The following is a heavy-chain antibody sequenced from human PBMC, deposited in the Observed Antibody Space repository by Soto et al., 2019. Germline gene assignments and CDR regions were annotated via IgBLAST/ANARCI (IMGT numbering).Heavy chain of an antibody. CDR1: GFTFTSSA. J-gene: IGHJ6*03. CDR3: AAENIRLRLPDDYYYMDV. CDR2: IVVGSGNT. D-gene: IGHD4-17*01. V-gene: IGHV1-58*02. Sequence: GASVKVSCKASGFTFTSSAMQWVRQARGQRLEWIGWIVVGSGNTNYAQKFQERVTITRDMSTSTAYMELSSLRSEDTAVYYCAAENIRLRLPDDYYYMDVWGKGTTVTVSS.